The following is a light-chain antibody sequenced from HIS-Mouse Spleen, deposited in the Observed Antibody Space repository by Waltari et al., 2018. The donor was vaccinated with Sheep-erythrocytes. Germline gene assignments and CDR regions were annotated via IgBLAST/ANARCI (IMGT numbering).Light chain of an antibody. CDR3: MQALQTMYT. Sequence: DIVMTQSQLSLPVTPGEPASIHCRPSKSLLHSNGYNYLDWYLQKPRTSAQRLIYLGSDRASGVPDRVSGSGSGTDFTLKISRVEAEDVGVYYCMQALQTMYTFGQGTKLEIK. J-gene: IGKJ2*01. V-gene: IGKV2-28*01. CDR2: LGS. CDR1: KSLLHSNGYNY.